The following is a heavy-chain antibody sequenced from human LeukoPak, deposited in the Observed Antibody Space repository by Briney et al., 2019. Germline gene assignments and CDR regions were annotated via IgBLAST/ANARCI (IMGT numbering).Heavy chain of an antibody. V-gene: IGHV4-59*01. CDR3: ARDCSGGSCYSFFGFDP. CDR1: GGSISSYY. J-gene: IGHJ5*02. Sequence: PSETLSLTCTVSGGSISSYYWSWIRQPPGKGLEWIGYIYYSGSTNYNPSLKSRVTISVDTSKNQFSLKLSSVTAADTAVYYCARDCSGGSCYSFFGFDPWGQGTLVTVSS. CDR2: IYYSGST. D-gene: IGHD2-15*01.